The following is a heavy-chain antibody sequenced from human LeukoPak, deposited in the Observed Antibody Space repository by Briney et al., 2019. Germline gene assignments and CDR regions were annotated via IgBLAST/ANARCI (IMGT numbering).Heavy chain of an antibody. CDR1: GGSISSYY. D-gene: IGHD3-22*01. Sequence: PSETLSLTCTVSGGSISSYYWSWIRQPAGKGLEWIGRIYTSGSTNYNPSLKTRVSMSVDTSKNQFSLKLNSVTAADTAVYYCARGSYYYDSRGNRDAFDIWGQGTMVTVSS. CDR2: IYTSGST. V-gene: IGHV4-4*07. CDR3: ARGSYYYDSRGNRDAFDI. J-gene: IGHJ3*02.